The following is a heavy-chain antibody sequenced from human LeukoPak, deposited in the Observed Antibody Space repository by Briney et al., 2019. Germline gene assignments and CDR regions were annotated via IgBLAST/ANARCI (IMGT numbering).Heavy chain of an antibody. V-gene: IGHV3-21*01. D-gene: IGHD2-15*01. CDR1: GFIFSDHY. CDR2: ISSSSSYI. Sequence: GGSLRLSCAASGFIFSDHYMDWVRQAPGKGLEWVSSISSSSSYIYYADSVKGRFTISRDNAKNSLYLQMNSLRAEDTAVYYCARSQVVAADYFDYWGQGTLVTVSS. J-gene: IGHJ4*02. CDR3: ARSQVVAADYFDY.